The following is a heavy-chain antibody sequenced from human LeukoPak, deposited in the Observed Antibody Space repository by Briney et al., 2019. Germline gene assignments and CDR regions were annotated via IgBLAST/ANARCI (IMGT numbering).Heavy chain of an antibody. D-gene: IGHD3-22*01. CDR3: ARDLYRIVVVPHYFDY. J-gene: IGHJ4*02. CDR1: GFTFSNHA. V-gene: IGHV3-7*01. Sequence: GGSLRLSCAASGFTFSNHAMNWVRQAPGEGLEWVANIKEDGSEKYYVDSVKGRFTISRDNAKNSLYLQMNSLRAEDTAVYYCARDLYRIVVVPHYFDYWGQGTLVTVSS. CDR2: IKEDGSEK.